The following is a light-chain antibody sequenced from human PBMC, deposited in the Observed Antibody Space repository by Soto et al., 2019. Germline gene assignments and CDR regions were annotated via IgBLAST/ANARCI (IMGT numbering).Light chain of an antibody. Sequence: EIVLTQSPGTLSLSPGDRATLSCRASQSVSSSYLAWYQQKPGQAPRLLIYGASTRATGIPDRFSGSGSGTDFTLTISRLEPEDFAVYYCQQYGSSPPTYTFVQGTKLEIK. CDR2: GAS. V-gene: IGKV3-20*01. CDR1: QSVSSSY. J-gene: IGKJ2*01. CDR3: QQYGSSPPTYT.